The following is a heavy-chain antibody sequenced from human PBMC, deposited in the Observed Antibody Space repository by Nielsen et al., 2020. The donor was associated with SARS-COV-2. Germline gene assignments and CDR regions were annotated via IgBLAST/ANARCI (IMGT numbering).Heavy chain of an antibody. J-gene: IGHJ4*02. CDR2: VRGSGDKT. CDR1: GFTFTSNA. D-gene: IGHD4-17*01. CDR3: ARDRTYGDYEVGDY. V-gene: IGHV3-23*01. Sequence: GESLKISCEASGFTFTSNAMAWVRQAPAKGLEWVSGVRGSGDKTYYADSVKGRFTISRDNAKNSLYLQMNSLRAEDTAVYYCARDRTYGDYEVGDYWGQGTLVTVSS.